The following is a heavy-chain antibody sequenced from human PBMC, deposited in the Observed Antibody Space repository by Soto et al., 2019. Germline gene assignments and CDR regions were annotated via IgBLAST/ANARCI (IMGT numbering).Heavy chain of an antibody. CDR1: GGSISSYY. D-gene: IGHD2-15*01. CDR3: AREAGKIKGVAATNYMDV. V-gene: IGHV4-59*01. CDR2: IYYSGST. J-gene: IGHJ6*03. Sequence: SETLSLTCTDSGGSISSYYWSWIRQPPGKGLEWIGYIYYSGSTNYNPSLKSRVTISVDTSKNQFSLKLSSVTAADTAVYYCAREAGKIKGVAATNYMDVWGKGTTVTVSS.